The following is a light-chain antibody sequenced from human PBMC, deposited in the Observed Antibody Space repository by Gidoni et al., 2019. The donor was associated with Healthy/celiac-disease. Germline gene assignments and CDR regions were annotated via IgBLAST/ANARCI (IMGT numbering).Light chain of an antibody. V-gene: IGKV3-11*01. Sequence: ELVLTQSPATLSLSPGERTTLSCRARQSVSSYLAWYQQKPGQAPRLLIYDASNRATGIPARFSGSGSGTDVTLTISSLEPEDFAVYYCQQRSNWPAITFGQXTRLEIK. CDR3: QQRSNWPAIT. CDR2: DAS. CDR1: QSVSSY. J-gene: IGKJ5*01.